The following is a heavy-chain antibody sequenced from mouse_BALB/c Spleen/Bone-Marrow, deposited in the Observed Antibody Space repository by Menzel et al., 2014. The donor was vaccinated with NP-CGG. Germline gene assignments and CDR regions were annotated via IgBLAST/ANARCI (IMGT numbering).Heavy chain of an antibody. V-gene: IGHV5-9-2*01. CDR3: ARQYGSSYFDY. Sequence: EVKLVESGGGLVKPGGSLKLSCAASGFTFSSYGMSWVRQTPEKGLEWVATISGGGSYTYYPDSVKGRFTISRDNAKNNLYLQMSSLRSEDTALYYCARQYGSSYFDYWGQGTTLTVSS. CDR2: ISGGGSYT. J-gene: IGHJ2*01. D-gene: IGHD1-1*01. CDR1: GFTFSSYG.